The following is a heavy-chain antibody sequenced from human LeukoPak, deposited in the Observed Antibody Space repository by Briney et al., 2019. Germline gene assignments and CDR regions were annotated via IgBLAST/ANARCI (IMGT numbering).Heavy chain of an antibody. V-gene: IGHV4-59*08. Sequence: SETLSLTCTISGYSINGHFWSWIRQPPGKGLEWIGDIHYKGSTNYNLSLKSGFTISVNTSKNHLSLNLTSVLAANTAIYYCARRDTGWNSCDYWGQGILVTVSS. CDR2: IHYKGST. CDR1: GYSINGHF. D-gene: IGHD6-19*01. J-gene: IGHJ4*02. CDR3: ARRDTGWNSCDY.